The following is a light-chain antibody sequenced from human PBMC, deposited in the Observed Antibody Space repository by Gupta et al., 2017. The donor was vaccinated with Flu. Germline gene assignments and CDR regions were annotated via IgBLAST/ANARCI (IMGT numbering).Light chain of an antibody. Sequence: GTCVLSPVESSTPSCRARKSVSSSTLAWYQQKPGQAPRLLIYGDSRRATGIPDRFSGSGSGTDFTLTISRLEPEDFAVYYCQQDDHSPITFGRGTQVEIK. CDR3: QQDDHSPIT. CDR1: KSVSSST. J-gene: IGKJ4*01. CDR2: GDS. V-gene: IGKV3-20*01.